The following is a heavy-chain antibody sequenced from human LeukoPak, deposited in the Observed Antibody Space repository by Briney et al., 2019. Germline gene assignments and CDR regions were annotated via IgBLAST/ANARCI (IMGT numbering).Heavy chain of an antibody. CDR1: GGSISSYY. Sequence: PSETLSLTCTVSGGSISSYYWSWIRQPPGKGLEWIGYIYYSGSTNYNPSLKSRVSISVDTSKNQFSLKLSSVTAADTAVYYCARRGRRSAHYYDSSGYAYDAFDIWGQGTMVTVSS. CDR2: IYYSGST. CDR3: ARRGRRSAHYYDSSGYAYDAFDI. J-gene: IGHJ3*02. D-gene: IGHD3-22*01. V-gene: IGHV4-59*01.